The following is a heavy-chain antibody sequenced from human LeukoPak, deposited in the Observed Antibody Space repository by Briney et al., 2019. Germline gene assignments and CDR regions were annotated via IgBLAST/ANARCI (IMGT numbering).Heavy chain of an antibody. D-gene: IGHD3-3*01. V-gene: IGHV1-69*04. CDR1: GGTLSSYA. CDR2: IIPILGIA. CDR3: ARDQGHYDFWSGYFSPVDY. J-gene: IGHJ4*02. Sequence: SVKVSCKASGGTLSSYAISWVRQAPGQGLEWMGRIIPILGIANYAQKFQGRVTITADKSTSTAYMELSSLRSEDTAVYYCARDQGHYDFWSGYFSPVDYWGQGTLVTVSS.